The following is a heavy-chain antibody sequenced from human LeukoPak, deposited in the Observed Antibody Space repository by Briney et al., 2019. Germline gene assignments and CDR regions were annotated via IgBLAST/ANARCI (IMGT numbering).Heavy chain of an antibody. V-gene: IGHV1-18*01. CDR3: ARVWGYCGSTSCYQSFDY. CDR2: ISPYNGNA. J-gene: IGHJ4*02. CDR1: GYTFTNYG. D-gene: IGHD2-2*01. Sequence: ASVKVSCKASGYTFTNYGISWVRQAPGQGLEWMGWISPYNGNAIYAQKLQGRATMTTDTSTSTAYMDLRSLRSDDTAVYYCARVWGYCGSTSCYQSFDYWGQGTLVTVSS.